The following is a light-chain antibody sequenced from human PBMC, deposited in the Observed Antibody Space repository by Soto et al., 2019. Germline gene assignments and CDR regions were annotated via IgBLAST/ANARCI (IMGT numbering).Light chain of an antibody. CDR3: QQRGNSPPLT. CDR2: DAS. J-gene: IGKJ4*01. Sequence: EIVLTQSPATLSLSPGERATLSCRASQSISSYLAWYQQKPGQAPRLLIYDASNRATGIPARFSGSGSGTDFTLTISSLEPEDFAVYYCQQRGNSPPLTFGGGTKVEIK. V-gene: IGKV3-11*01. CDR1: QSISSY.